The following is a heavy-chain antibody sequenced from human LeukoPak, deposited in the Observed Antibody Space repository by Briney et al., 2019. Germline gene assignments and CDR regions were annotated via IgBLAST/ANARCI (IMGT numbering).Heavy chain of an antibody. V-gene: IGHV3-21*01. CDR1: GFTFSSYS. Sequence: GGSLRLSCAASGFTFSSYSMNWVRQAPGKGLEWVSSISSSSSNIYYADSVKGRFTISRDNAKNSLYLQMNSLRAEDTAVYYCARSPNIVLMVYAWSPETRSNWFDPWGQGTLVTVSS. CDR2: ISSSSSNI. J-gene: IGHJ5*02. D-gene: IGHD2-8*01. CDR3: ARSPNIVLMVYAWSPETRSNWFDP.